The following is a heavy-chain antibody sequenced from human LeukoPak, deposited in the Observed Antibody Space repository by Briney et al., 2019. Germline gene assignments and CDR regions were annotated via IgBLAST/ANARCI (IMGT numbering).Heavy chain of an antibody. V-gene: IGHV3-43D*03. D-gene: IGHD3-10*01. CDR2: ISWDGGST. J-gene: IGHJ3*02. CDR1: GFTFDDYA. Sequence: GGSLRLSCAASGFTFDDYAMHWVRQAPGKGLEWVSLISWDGGSTYYADSVKGRFTISRDNSKNSLYLQMNSLRAEDTALYYCAKDARSGSYPVCAYDIWGQGTMVTVSS. CDR3: AKDARSGSYPVCAYDI.